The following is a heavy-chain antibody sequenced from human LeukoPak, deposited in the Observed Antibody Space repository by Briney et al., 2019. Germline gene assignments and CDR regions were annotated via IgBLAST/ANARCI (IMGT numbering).Heavy chain of an antibody. CDR3: AREYYDILTGLLGSLDY. D-gene: IGHD3-9*01. V-gene: IGHV3-30*03. CDR1: GFTFSSYG. J-gene: IGHJ4*02. CDR2: ISYDGSNK. Sequence: GGSLRLSCAASGFTFSSYGMHWVRQAPGKGLEWVAVISYDGSNKYYAGSVKGRFTISRDNSKNTLYLQMNSLRAEDTAVYYCAREYYDILTGLLGSLDYWGQGTLVTVSS.